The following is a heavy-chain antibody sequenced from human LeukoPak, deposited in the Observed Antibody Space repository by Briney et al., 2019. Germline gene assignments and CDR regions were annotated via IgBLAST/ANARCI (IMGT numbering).Heavy chain of an antibody. CDR3: ARTMATIKEWFDP. Sequence: ASVRVSCKASGYTFTSYGISWVRQAPGQGLEWMGWISAYNGNTNYAQKFQGRVTMTRDTSISTAYMELSRLRSDDTAVYYCARTMATIKEWFDPWGQGTLVTVSS. CDR1: GYTFTSYG. CDR2: ISAYNGNT. V-gene: IGHV1-18*01. J-gene: IGHJ5*02. D-gene: IGHD5-24*01.